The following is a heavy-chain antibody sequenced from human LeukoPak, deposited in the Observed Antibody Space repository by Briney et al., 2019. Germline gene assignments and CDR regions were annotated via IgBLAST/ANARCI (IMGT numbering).Heavy chain of an antibody. Sequence: ASVKVSCKASGYTFTGYYMHWVRQAPGQGLEWTGWINPNSGGTNYAQKFQGRVTMTRDTSISTAYMELSRLRSDDTAVYYCARDVEDIVVVVAASPYNWFDPWGQGTLVTVSS. D-gene: IGHD2-15*01. CDR2: INPNSGGT. CDR1: GYTFTGYY. CDR3: ARDVEDIVVVVAASPYNWFDP. J-gene: IGHJ5*02. V-gene: IGHV1-2*02.